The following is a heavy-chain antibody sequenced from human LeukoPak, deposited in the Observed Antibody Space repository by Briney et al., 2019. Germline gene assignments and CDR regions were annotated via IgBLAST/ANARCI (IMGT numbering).Heavy chain of an antibody. CDR1: GGTFSSYA. CDR3: ARWYYYDSSGYYYFDY. CDR2: IFPIFGRA. Sequence: ASVPVSCKASGGTFSSYAISWLRQPPGQGLEWMGGIFPIFGRANIAQKFQGRVTITADKSTSTAYMELSSLRSEDTAVYYCARWYYYDSSGYYYFDYWGQGTLVTVSS. J-gene: IGHJ4*02. D-gene: IGHD3-22*01. V-gene: IGHV1-69*06.